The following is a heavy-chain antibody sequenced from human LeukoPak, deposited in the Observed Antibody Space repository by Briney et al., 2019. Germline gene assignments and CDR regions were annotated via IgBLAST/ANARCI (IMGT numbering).Heavy chain of an antibody. V-gene: IGHV1-69*13. CDR2: IIPIFGTA. CDR1: GGTFSSYA. D-gene: IGHD3-9*01. CDR3: ARRRYFDWLYFDY. J-gene: IGHJ4*02. Sequence: SVKVSCKASGGTFSSYAISWVRQAPGQGLEWMGGIIPIFGTANYAQKFQGRVTITADESTSTAYMELSSLRSEDTAVYYCARRRYFDWLYFDYWGQGTLSPSPQ.